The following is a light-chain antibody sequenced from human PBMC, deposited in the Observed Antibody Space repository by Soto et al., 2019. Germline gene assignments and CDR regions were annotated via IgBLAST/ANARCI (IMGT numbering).Light chain of an antibody. Sequence: QPVLTQSPSASASLGASVKLTCTLSSGHNSYSIAWHQQQPEKGPRFLIKVNSDGSHSKGDGIPDRFSGSSSGAERYLTISSLQSEDEADYFWQTWGTFGTGTKLTVL. V-gene: IGLV4-69*01. CDR2: VNSDGSH. CDR3: QTWGT. CDR1: SGHNSYS. J-gene: IGLJ1*01.